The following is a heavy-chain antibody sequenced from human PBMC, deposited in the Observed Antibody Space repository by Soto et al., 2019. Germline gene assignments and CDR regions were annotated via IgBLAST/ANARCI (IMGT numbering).Heavy chain of an antibody. J-gene: IGHJ4*02. CDR2: INPSGGST. D-gene: IGHD4-17*01. V-gene: IGHV1-46*03. CDR3: ARDRRDYGDYPYYFDY. Sequence: ASVKVSCKASGYTFTSYYMHWVRQAPGQGLEWMGIINPSGGSTSYAQKFQGRITMTRDTPTSTVYMELSSLRSEDTAVYYCARDRRDYGDYPYYFDYWGQGTLVTVSS. CDR1: GYTFTSYY.